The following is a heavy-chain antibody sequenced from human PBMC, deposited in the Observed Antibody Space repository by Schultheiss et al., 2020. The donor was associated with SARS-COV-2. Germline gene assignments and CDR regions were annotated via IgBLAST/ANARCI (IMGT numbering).Heavy chain of an antibody. CDR3: ARRYGSGNYFDY. V-gene: IGHV5-51*01. CDR1: GYSFTSYW. CDR2: IYPGDSGT. D-gene: IGHD3-10*01. Sequence: GGSLRLSCKGSGYSFTSYWIGWVRQMPGKGLEWMGIIYPGDSGTRYSPSLQGQVTISVDKSISTAYLQWSSLKASDTAMYYCARRYGSGNYFDYWGQGTLVTVSS. J-gene: IGHJ4*02.